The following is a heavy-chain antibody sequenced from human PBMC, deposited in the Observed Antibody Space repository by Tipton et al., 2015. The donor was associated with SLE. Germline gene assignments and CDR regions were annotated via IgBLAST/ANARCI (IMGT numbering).Heavy chain of an antibody. CDR2: VYGTGNT. Sequence: TLSLTCTVSGASVRNHYWSWIRQSPGKGLEWIGYVYGTGNTDYNPSLKSRVTLSVDTSKNQFSLQLTSVTAADTAVYFCARDRSSVSDWGQGTQVIVSP. CDR1: GASVRNHY. V-gene: IGHV4-4*08. J-gene: IGHJ4*02. D-gene: IGHD5/OR15-5a*01. CDR3: ARDRSSVSD.